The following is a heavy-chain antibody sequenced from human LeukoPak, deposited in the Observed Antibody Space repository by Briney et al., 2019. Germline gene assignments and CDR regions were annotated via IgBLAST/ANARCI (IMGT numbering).Heavy chain of an antibody. Sequence: SETLSLTCTVSGGSISSYYWGWIRQPPGKGLEWIGSIYYSGSTYYNPSLKSRVTISVDTSKNQFSLKLSSVTAADTAVYYCARGPVTTDAFDIWGQGTMVTVSS. J-gene: IGHJ3*02. D-gene: IGHD4-17*01. V-gene: IGHV4-39*07. CDR2: IYYSGST. CDR1: GGSISSYY. CDR3: ARGPVTTDAFDI.